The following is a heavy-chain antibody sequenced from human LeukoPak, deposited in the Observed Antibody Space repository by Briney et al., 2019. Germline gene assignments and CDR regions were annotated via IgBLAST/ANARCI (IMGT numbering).Heavy chain of an antibody. CDR3: ARHSTASGYLNYFDY. Sequence: PSETLSLTCTVSGGSISSYYWSWIRQPPGKGLEWIGYIYYSGSTNYNPSLKSRVTISVDTSKNQFSLKLSSVTAADTAVYYCARHSTASGYLNYFDYWGQGTRVTVSS. J-gene: IGHJ4*02. D-gene: IGHD1-1*01. CDR1: GGSISSYY. V-gene: IGHV4-59*08. CDR2: IYYSGST.